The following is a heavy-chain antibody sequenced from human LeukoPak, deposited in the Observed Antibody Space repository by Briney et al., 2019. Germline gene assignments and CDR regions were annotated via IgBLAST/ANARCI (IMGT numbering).Heavy chain of an antibody. CDR1: GGSISSYC. D-gene: IGHD6-19*01. V-gene: IGHV4-59*01. CDR3: ARASSGWYGVDY. Sequence: SSETLSLTCTVPGGSISSYCWSWIRQPPGKGLEWIGYIYYSGSTNYNPSLKSRVTISVDTSKNQFSLKLSSVTAADTAVYYCARASSGWYGVDYWGQGTLVTVSS. J-gene: IGHJ4*02. CDR2: IYYSGST.